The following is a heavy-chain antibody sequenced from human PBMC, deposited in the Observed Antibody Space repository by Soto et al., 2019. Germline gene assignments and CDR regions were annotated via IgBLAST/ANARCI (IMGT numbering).Heavy chain of an antibody. CDR2: INAGNGNT. D-gene: IGHD5-12*01. CDR3: ARAVALPADFAS. Sequence: ASVKVSCKASGYTFTGYAVHWVRQAPGHRLEWMGWINAGNGNTKYSQKFQGRVTITRDTSASTTYMELSSLRSEDTAVYYCARAVALPADFASWGQGTLVTVSS. V-gene: IGHV1-3*01. CDR1: GYTFTGYA. J-gene: IGHJ4*02.